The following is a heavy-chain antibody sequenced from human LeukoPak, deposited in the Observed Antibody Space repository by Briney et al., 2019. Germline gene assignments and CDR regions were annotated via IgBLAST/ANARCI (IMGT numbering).Heavy chain of an antibody. V-gene: IGHV1-2*06. CDR2: INPNSGDT. CDR3: ARTYGDYAYWYFDL. CDR1: GYTFTGYY. Sequence: GVSVKVSCKASGYTFTGYYMHWVRQAPGQGLEWMGRINPNSGDTNYAHKFQGRVTMTRDTSINTAYMDLSRLRSDDTAVYYCARTYGDYAYWYFDLWGRGTLVTVSS. D-gene: IGHD4-17*01. J-gene: IGHJ2*01.